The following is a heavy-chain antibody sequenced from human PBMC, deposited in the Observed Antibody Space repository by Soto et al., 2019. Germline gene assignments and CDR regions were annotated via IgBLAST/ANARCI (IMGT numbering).Heavy chain of an antibody. J-gene: IGHJ1*01. CDR2: LNDSGGT. CDR3: ARGRGGVQH. CDR1: GGSFSGYY. V-gene: IGHV4-34*01. D-gene: IGHD3-10*01. Sequence: QVQLQQWGAGLLKPSETLSLTCAVYGGSFSGYYWSWIRQPPGKGLEWIGELNDSGGTNYNASLKSRVSISLDTSKSQFSLKLCFVTAADTAVYYCARGRGGVQHWGQGTLVTVSS.